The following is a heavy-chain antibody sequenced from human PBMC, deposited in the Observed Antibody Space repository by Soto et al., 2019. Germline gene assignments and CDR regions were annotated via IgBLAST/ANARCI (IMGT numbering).Heavy chain of an antibody. CDR1: GGTFSSYA. CDR3: ARSSRYDDSSGPGAYLQH. CDR2: IIPIFGNA. Sequence: QVQLVQSGAEVKKPGPSMKVSCKASGGTFSSYAISWVRQAPGQRLEWMGGIIPIFGNANYAQKFQGRVTITADESTSTAYMELSSLRAEDTAVYYCARSSRYDDSSGPGAYLQHWGQGTLVTVSS. D-gene: IGHD3-22*01. V-gene: IGHV1-69*01. J-gene: IGHJ1*01.